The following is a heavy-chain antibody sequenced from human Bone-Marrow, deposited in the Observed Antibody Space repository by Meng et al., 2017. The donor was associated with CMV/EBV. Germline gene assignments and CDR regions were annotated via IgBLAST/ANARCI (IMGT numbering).Heavy chain of an antibody. CDR1: GFTFSSYG. CDR2: IRFDGSNK. CDR3: ARGDDTAITFGAFDI. J-gene: IGHJ3*02. D-gene: IGHD5-18*01. V-gene: IGHV3-30*02. Sequence: GESLKISCAASGFTFSSYGMHWVRQAPGKGLEWVAFIRFDGSNKYYADSVKGRFTISRDNSKNTLYVQMNSLRAEDTAVYYCARGDDTAITFGAFDIWGQGTMVTVSS.